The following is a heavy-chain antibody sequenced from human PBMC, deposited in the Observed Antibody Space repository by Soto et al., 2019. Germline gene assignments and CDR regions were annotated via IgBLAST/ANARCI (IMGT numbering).Heavy chain of an antibody. CDR2: ISANGRST. V-gene: IGHV3-23*01. CDR1: GFTFTTHA. J-gene: IGHJ4*02. Sequence: EVQLLESGGGLVQPGGSLRLSCAASGFTFTTHAMSWVRQAPGKGLEWVSAISANGRSTYYADSVKGRVTISRDNSKKTVNLKRNGLRAGDTAFYYWAKRGVYYDSGEKRYFDGWGRGPLATVSS. D-gene: IGHD3-22*01. CDR3: AKRGVYYDSGEKRYFDG.